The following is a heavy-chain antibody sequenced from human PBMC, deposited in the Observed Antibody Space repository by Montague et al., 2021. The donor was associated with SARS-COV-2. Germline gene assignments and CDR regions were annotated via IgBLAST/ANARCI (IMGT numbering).Heavy chain of an antibody. D-gene: IGHD3-16*01. CDR3: ARHRPESGTISPGVLGLFATVKLYASGMDV. V-gene: IGHV4-61*09. Sequence: TLSLTCTVSGASITSGNNFWTWMRQAAGRGLEWIGQIDTSGGTIYNPSLKTRVNILSDTSKNQFSLKLTPVTAADTAVYYCARHRPESGTISPGVLGLFATVKLYASGMDVWGQGTTVTVSS. CDR2: IDTSGGT. J-gene: IGHJ6*02. CDR1: GASITSGNNF.